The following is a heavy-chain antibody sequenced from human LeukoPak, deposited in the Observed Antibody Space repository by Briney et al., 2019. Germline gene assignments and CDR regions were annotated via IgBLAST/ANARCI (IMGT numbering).Heavy chain of an antibody. CDR3: AKYDSSGYYSGFDY. J-gene: IGHJ4*02. Sequence: GGSLRLSCAASGFTFSGYAMSWVRQAPGKGLEWVSAISGSGGSIYYADSVKGRFTISRDNSKNTLFLQMSSLRAQDTAVYYCAKYDSSGYYSGFDYWGQGTLVTVSS. V-gene: IGHV3-23*01. CDR1: GFTFSGYA. CDR2: ISGSGGSI. D-gene: IGHD3-22*01.